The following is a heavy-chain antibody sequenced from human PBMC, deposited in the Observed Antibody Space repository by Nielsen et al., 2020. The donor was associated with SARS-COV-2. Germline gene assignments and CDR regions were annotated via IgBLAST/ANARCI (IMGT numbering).Heavy chain of an antibody. J-gene: IGHJ3*02. Sequence: GESLKISCVVSGFTISTYGMSWVRQAPGKGLEWVSAISSSTYYADSVKGRFTVSRDNAKNSLYLQMNSLRAEDTAVYYCARDLYGDQTVNDAFDIWGQGTMVTVSS. D-gene: IGHD4-17*01. CDR1: GFTISTYG. V-gene: IGHV3-23*01. CDR2: ISSST. CDR3: ARDLYGDQTVNDAFDI.